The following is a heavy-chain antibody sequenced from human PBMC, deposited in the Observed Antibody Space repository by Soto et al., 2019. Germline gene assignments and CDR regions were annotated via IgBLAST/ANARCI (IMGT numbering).Heavy chain of an antibody. CDR1: GGSISSYY. D-gene: IGHD2-2*01. V-gene: IGHV4-59*08. CDR2: IYYSGST. Sequence: PSETLSLTCTVSGGSISSYYWSWIRQPPGKGLEWIGYIYYSGSTNYNPSLKSRVTISVDTSKNQFSLKLSSVTAADTAVYYCARGAVPAAIYVYWGQGTLVTVSS. CDR3: ARGAVPAAIYVY. J-gene: IGHJ4*02.